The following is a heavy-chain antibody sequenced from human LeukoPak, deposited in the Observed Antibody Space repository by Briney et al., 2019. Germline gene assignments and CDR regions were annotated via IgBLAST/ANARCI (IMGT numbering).Heavy chain of an antibody. Sequence: KASETLSLTCNVSGGSISPYYWSWIRQVPGKGVEWIGYLYYTGDTKYNPSLKSRVTISVDTSKNQFSLKLSSVTAADTAVYYCARANYDYVWGSYRYTPQAFDIWGQGTMVTVSS. CDR2: LYYTGDT. CDR1: GGSISPYY. CDR3: ARANYDYVWGSYRYTPQAFDI. J-gene: IGHJ3*02. V-gene: IGHV4-59*01. D-gene: IGHD3-16*02.